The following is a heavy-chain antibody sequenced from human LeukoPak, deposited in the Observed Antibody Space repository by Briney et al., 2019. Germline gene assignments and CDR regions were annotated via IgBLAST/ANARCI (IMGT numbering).Heavy chain of an antibody. CDR1: DYTFANYG. D-gene: IGHD6-13*01. CDR3: ARGAPYSSSWYGY. V-gene: IGHV1-69*13. J-gene: IGHJ4*02. CDR2: IIPIFGTA. Sequence: SVKVSCKPSDYTFANYGLSWVRQAPGQGLEWMGGIIPIFGTANYAQKFQGRVTITADESTSTAYMELSSLRSEDTAVYYCARGAPYSSSWYGYWGQGTLVTVSS.